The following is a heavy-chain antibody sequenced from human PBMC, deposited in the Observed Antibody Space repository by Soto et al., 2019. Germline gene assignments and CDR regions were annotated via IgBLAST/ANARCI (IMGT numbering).Heavy chain of an antibody. D-gene: IGHD6-19*01. CDR3: ARDLGSLVAVAGTCYFDY. Sequence: QVQLVQSGAEVKGPGASVKISCKASGYTFTNFFIHWVRQAPGQGLEWMGIINPGGGSTDYAQKFKARVTLTRDASTNTVNMELSSLRSEDTAVYYWARDLGSLVAVAGTCYFDYWGQGTLVTVSS. V-gene: IGHV1-46*01. CDR1: GYTFTNFF. CDR2: INPGGGST. J-gene: IGHJ4*02.